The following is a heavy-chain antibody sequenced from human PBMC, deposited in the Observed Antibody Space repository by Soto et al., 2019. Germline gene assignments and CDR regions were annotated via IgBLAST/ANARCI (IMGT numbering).Heavy chain of an antibody. J-gene: IGHJ4*02. D-gene: IGHD3-10*01. V-gene: IGHV1-69*06. CDR3: ANYDYGSGSYNFDY. Sequence: ASVKVSCKASGGTFSSYAISWVRQAPGQGLEWMGGIIPIFGTANYAQKFQGRVTITADKSTSTAYMELSSLRSEDTAVYYCANYDYGSGSYNFDYWGQGTLVTVSS. CDR2: IIPIFGTA. CDR1: GGTFSSYA.